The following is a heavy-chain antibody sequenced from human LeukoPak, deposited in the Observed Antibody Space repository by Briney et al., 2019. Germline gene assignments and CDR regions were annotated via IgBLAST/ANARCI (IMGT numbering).Heavy chain of an antibody. V-gene: IGHV3-23*01. CDR2: IGGGGYST. D-gene: IGHD6-19*01. J-gene: IGHJ6*02. CDR1: GFTFNSYV. Sequence: GGSLRLSCAASGFTFNSYVMNWVRQATGKGLEWVSTIGGGGYSTYYADSVKGRFTISRDNSKNTLFLQMNSLRAEDTAIYYCAKGSVSMAGTSGDVWGQGTTVTVSS. CDR3: AKGSVSMAGTSGDV.